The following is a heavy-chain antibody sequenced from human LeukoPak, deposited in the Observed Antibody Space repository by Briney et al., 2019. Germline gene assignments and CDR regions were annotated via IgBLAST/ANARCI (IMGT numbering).Heavy chain of an antibody. CDR2: ISYDGSNK. J-gene: IGHJ4*02. Sequence: GRSLRLSCAASGFTFSSYAMHWVRQAPGKGLEWVAVISYDGSNKYYADSVKGRFTISRDNSKNTLYLQMNSLRAEDTAVYYCARLAINTDIDYWGQGTLVTVSS. CDR3: ARLAINTDIDY. CDR1: GFTFSSYA. V-gene: IGHV3-30-3*01. D-gene: IGHD2-2*02.